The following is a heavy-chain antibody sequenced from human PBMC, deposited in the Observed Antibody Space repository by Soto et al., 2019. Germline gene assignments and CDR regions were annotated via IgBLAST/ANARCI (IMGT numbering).Heavy chain of an antibody. CDR2: IYYSGST. D-gene: IGHD3-3*01. V-gene: IGHV4-39*01. J-gene: IGHJ6*02. CDR3: ATPLRFLEWLPSDYYYYYGLAV. CDR1: GGSISSSNYY. Sequence: SETLSLTCTVSGGSISSSNYYWGWIRQPPGKGLEWIGSIYYSGSTYYNPSLKSRVTISVDTSKNQFSLKLSSVTAADTAVYYCATPLRFLEWLPSDYYYYYGLAVWAQGTTVPVSS.